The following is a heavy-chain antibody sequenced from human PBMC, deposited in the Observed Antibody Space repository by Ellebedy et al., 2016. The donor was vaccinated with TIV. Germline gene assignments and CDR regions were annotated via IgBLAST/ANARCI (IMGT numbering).Heavy chain of an antibody. J-gene: IGHJ4*02. D-gene: IGHD3-16*01. CDR3: ARDRFGVPLRYADY. V-gene: IGHV1-2*02. Sequence: ASVKVSCKASGYRFTNNYIHWVRQAPGQGLEWMGWINPNSGGTNYAQKFQGRVIMTGDTSISTAYMELSRLTSDDTAVYYCARDRFGVPLRYADYWGQGTLVAVSS. CDR1: GYRFTNNY. CDR2: INPNSGGT.